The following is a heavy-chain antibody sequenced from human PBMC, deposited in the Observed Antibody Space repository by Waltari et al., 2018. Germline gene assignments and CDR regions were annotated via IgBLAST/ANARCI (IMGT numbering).Heavy chain of an antibody. V-gene: IGHV1-8*01. Sequence: QVQLVQSGAEVQKPGASVKVSCKASGYTFTSYDINWVRQATGQGLEWMGWMNPNSGNTGYAQKFQGRVTMTRSTSINTAYMELSSLRSEDTAVYYCARDFDLSTVPLGYWGQGTLVTVSS. CDR1: GYTFTSYD. J-gene: IGHJ4*02. CDR2: MNPNSGNT. CDR3: ARDFDLSTVPLGY. D-gene: IGHD4-17*01.